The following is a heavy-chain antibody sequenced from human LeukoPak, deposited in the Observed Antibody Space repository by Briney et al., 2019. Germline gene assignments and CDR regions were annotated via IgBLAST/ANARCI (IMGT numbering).Heavy chain of an antibody. CDR1: GGSFSGYY. CDR2: INHSGST. J-gene: IGHJ6*02. Sequence: LSLTCAVYGGSFSGYYWSWIRQPPGKGLEWIGEINHSGSTNYNPSLKSRVTISVDTSKNQFSLKLSSVTAADTAVYYCARGARARSITGTTTYYYYGMDVWGQGTTVTVSS. V-gene: IGHV4-34*01. CDR3: ARGARARSITGTTTYYYYGMDV. D-gene: IGHD1-20*01.